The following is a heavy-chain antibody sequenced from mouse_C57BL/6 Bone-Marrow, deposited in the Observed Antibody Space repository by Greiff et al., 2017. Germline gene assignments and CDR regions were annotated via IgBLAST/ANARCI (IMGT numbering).Heavy chain of an antibody. CDR3: ARVLSS. Sequence: QVQLQQPGAELVKPGASVKLSCKASGYTFTSYWTHWVKQRPGQGLEWIGMIHPNSGSTNSNEKFKSKATLTVDKSSSTAYIQLGSLTSEDAAVYYCARVLSSWGQGTLVTVSA. J-gene: IGHJ3*01. CDR2: IHPNSGST. CDR1: GYTFTSYW. V-gene: IGHV1-64*01. D-gene: IGHD1-2*01.